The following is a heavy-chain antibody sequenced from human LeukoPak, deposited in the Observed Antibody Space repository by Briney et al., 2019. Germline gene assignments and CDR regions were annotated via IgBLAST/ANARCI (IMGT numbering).Heavy chain of an antibody. D-gene: IGHD3-16*02. CDR2: SGTRSGTE. Sequence: NPGGSLRLSCAASGFTLSSLAMHWVRKAPGKGLEWVSSSGTRSGTEYYADSVMGRFTISRDSAMNSVSPQINSLRAEDTAVYYCLLQMTYGELSDPDFRGQGTLVTVSS. CDR1: GFTLSSLA. J-gene: IGHJ4*02. V-gene: IGHV3-21*01. CDR3: LLQMTYGELSDPDF.